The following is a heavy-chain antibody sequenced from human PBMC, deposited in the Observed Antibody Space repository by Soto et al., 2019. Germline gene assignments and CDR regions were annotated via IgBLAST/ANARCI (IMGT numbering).Heavy chain of an antibody. CDR1: GYTFTSYD. CDR2: MNPNSGNT. D-gene: IGHD3-3*01. J-gene: IGHJ6*02. V-gene: IGHV1-8*01. Sequence: ASVKVSCRASGYTFTSYDINWVRQATGQGLEWMGWMNPNSGNTGYAQKFQGRVTMTRNTSISTAYMELSSLRSEDTAVYYCARLLSITIFGVVPDVWGQGTTVTVSS. CDR3: ARLLSITIFGVVPDV.